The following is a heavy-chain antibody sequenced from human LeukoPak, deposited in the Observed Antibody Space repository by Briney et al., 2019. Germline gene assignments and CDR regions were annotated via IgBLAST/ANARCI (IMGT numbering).Heavy chain of an antibody. J-gene: IGHJ4*02. Sequence: GGSLRLSCAASGFTFSNYAMSWVRQAPGKGLEWFSAIIDNGGDTYYADSVKGRFTISRDNSKNTLDLQMNSPRAEDTAVYYCAKDRVPGVWGQGTLVTVSS. CDR1: GFTFSNYA. CDR2: IIDNGGDT. V-gene: IGHV3-23*01. CDR3: AKDRVPGV. D-gene: IGHD3-10*01.